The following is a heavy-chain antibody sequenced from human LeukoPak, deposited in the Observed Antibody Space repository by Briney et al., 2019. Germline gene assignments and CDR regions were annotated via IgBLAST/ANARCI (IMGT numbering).Heavy chain of an antibody. CDR3: ARDSSYCSSTSCYEDYGMDV. D-gene: IGHD2-2*01. Sequence: GGSLRLSCAASGFTFSSYWMSWVRQAPGKGLEWVANIKQGGSEKYYVDSVKGRFTISRDNAKNSLYLQMNSLRAEDTAVYYCARDSSYCSSTSCYEDYGMDVWGQGTTVTVSS. CDR1: GFTFSSYW. J-gene: IGHJ6*02. V-gene: IGHV3-7*01. CDR2: IKQGGSEK.